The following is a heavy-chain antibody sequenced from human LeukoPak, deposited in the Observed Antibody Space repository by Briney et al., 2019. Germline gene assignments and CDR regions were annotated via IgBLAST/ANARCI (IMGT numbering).Heavy chain of an antibody. V-gene: IGHV2-5*02. CDR1: GFSLGTSGVG. Sequence: SGPTLVHPTQTLTLTCTFSGFSLGTSGVGLAWIRQPPVKALEWLALIYWDDDMRYSPSLKTRLTITKDTSKNQVVLTMTDMDPVDTATYFCAHRARGYRFDSWGQGTLVTVSS. D-gene: IGHD5-12*01. CDR2: IYWDDDM. J-gene: IGHJ4*02. CDR3: AHRARGYRFDS.